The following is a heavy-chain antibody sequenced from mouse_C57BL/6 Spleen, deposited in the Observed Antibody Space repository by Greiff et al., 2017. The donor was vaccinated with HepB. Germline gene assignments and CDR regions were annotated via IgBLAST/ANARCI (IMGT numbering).Heavy chain of an antibody. Sequence: QVQLQQPGAELVKPGASVKMSCKASGYTFTSYWITWVKQRPGQGLEWIGDIYPGSGSTNYNEKFKSKATLTVDTSSSTAYMQLSSLTSEDSAVWYWAGADYYDSSSPDAMDYWGQGTSVTVSS. CDR2: IYPGSGST. CDR1: GYTFTSYW. D-gene: IGHD1-1*01. CDR3: AGADYYDSSSPDAMDY. J-gene: IGHJ4*01. V-gene: IGHV1-55*01.